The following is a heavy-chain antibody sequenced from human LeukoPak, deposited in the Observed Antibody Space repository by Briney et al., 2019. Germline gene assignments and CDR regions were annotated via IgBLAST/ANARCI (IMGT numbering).Heavy chain of an antibody. CDR1: GFAFTNYW. J-gene: IGHJ4*02. Sequence: GEALKISCKGSGFAFTNYWIGWGRQLPGKGLEGMGIIYPGDSDTKYSPSFHGHVTISADKSTTTAYLEWSSLKASDTAMYYCAKTAEYFGEFPFDYWGQGTLVTVSS. V-gene: IGHV5-51*01. CDR3: AKTAEYFGEFPFDY. D-gene: IGHD3-10*01. CDR2: IYPGDSDT.